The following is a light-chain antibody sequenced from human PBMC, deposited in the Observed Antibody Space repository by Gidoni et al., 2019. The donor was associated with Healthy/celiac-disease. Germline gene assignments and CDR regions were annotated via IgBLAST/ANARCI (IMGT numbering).Light chain of an antibody. J-gene: IGKJ4*01. CDR1: QDISNY. CDR3: QQYDNLPLT. Sequence: DIQMTKSPSSLSASVGDRVTITCQASQDISNYLNWYQQKPGKAPKLLIYYASNLETGVPSRFSGSGSGTDFTFTISSLQPEDIATYYCQQYDNLPLTFXGXTKVEIK. CDR2: YAS. V-gene: IGKV1-33*01.